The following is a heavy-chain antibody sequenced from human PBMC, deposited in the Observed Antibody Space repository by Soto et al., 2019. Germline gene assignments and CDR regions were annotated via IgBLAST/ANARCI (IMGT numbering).Heavy chain of an antibody. D-gene: IGHD6-6*01. Sequence: QLLESGGGLVQPGGSLRLSCAASGFTFSSYAMSWVRQAPGKGLDGVSAISGSGGSTYYADSVKGRFTISRDNSKNTLYLQMNSLRAEDTAVYYCAKFGSSSSYAAGDFDYWGQGTLVTVSS. CDR1: GFTFSSYA. CDR2: ISGSGGST. V-gene: IGHV3-23*01. J-gene: IGHJ4*02. CDR3: AKFGSSSSYAAGDFDY.